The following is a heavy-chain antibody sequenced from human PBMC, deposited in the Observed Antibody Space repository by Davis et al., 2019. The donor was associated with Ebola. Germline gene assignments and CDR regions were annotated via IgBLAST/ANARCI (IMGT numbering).Heavy chain of an antibody. Sequence: SVKVSCKASGGTFSSYAISWVRQAPGQGLEWMGGIIPIFGTANYAQKFQGRVTITADESTSTAYMELSSLRSEDTAVYYCARESGTIPATRDTYYYYYMDVWGKGTTVTVSS. D-gene: IGHD3-3*01. CDR2: IIPIFGTA. V-gene: IGHV1-69*13. J-gene: IGHJ6*03. CDR1: GGTFSSYA. CDR3: ARESGTIPATRDTYYYYYMDV.